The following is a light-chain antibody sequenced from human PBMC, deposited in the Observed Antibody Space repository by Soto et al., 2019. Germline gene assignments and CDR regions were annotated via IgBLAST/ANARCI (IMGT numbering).Light chain of an antibody. CDR2: GAS. CDR3: QQYGSSLIT. Sequence: EIVLTQSPGTMSLSPGERSTLSCMAMQSVSSKYVAWYQQIPGQTPRLLIYGASSRATGIPDRFSGSGSGTDFTLTISRLEPEDFEVYYCQQYGSSLITFGQGTRLEIK. J-gene: IGKJ5*01. V-gene: IGKV3-20*01. CDR1: QSVSSKY.